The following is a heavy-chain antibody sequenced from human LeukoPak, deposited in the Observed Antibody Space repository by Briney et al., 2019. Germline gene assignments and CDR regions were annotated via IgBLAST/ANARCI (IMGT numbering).Heavy chain of an antibody. CDR2: IYSGGST. D-gene: IGHD6-13*01. J-gene: IGHJ4*02. CDR3: ARDWTRSHSSSWS. V-gene: IGHV3-53*01. CDR1: GFTVSSNY. Sequence: PGGSLRLSCAASGFTVSSNYMSWVRQAPGKGLEWVSVIYSGGSTYYADSVKGRFTISRDNSKNTLYLQMNSLRAEDTAVYYCARDWTRSHSSSWSWGQGTLVTVSS.